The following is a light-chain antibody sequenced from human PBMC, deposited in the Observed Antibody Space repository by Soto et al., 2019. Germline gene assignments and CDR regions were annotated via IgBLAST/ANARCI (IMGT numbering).Light chain of an antibody. Sequence: EIVLTQSPGTLSLSPGERATLSCRASQSVSSTYLAWYQQKPGQAPRLLIYGASSRATAIPDRFSGSGSGTDFTLTISRLEPEDFAVYYCQQYSSSPRTFGQGTKLEIK. CDR1: QSVSSTY. J-gene: IGKJ2*01. V-gene: IGKV3-20*01. CDR2: GAS. CDR3: QQYSSSPRT.